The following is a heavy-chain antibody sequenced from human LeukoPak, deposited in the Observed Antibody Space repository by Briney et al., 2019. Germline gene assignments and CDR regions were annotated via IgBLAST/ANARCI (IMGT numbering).Heavy chain of an antibody. V-gene: IGHV1-2*02. J-gene: IGHJ6*03. CDR1: GYTFTSYY. CDR3: ARTQGTHYYYYYYMDV. D-gene: IGHD3-10*01. Sequence: ASVKVCCKASGYTFTSYYMHWVRQAPGQGLEWMGWINPNSGGTNYAQKLQGRVTMTTDTSTSTAYMELRSLRSDDTAVYYCARTQGTHYYYYYYMDVWGKGTTVTVSS. CDR2: INPNSGGT.